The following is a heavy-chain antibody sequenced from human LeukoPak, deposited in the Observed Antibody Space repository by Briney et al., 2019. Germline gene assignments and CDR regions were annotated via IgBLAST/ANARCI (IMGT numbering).Heavy chain of an antibody. CDR3: ARAPSYCSSTSCFLPKIYYYYGMDV. CDR2: IYYSGGT. D-gene: IGHD2-2*01. V-gene: IGHV4-59*01. CDR1: GGSISSYY. Sequence: SETLSLTCTVSGGSISSYYWSWIRQPPGKGLEWIGYIYYSGGTNYNPSLKSRVTISVDTSKNQFSLKLSSVTAADTAVYYCARAPSYCSSTSCFLPKIYYYYGMDVWGQGTTVTVSS. J-gene: IGHJ6*02.